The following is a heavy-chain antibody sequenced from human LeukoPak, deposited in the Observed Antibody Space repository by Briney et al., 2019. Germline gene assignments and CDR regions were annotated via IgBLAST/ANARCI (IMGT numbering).Heavy chain of an antibody. CDR1: GFTFDDNG. V-gene: IGHV3-20*04. CDR3: GRVGSGGYCDAFDI. Sequence: GESLRLSCAASGFTFDDNGMSWARHAPGKGLEWVSSIYLNGVSTGYVDSVKGRFTISRDNAKNSLYLQMNSLRAEDTAVYYWGRVGSGGYCDAFDIWGQGTMVTVSS. J-gene: IGHJ3*02. D-gene: IGHD2-21*01. CDR2: IYLNGVST.